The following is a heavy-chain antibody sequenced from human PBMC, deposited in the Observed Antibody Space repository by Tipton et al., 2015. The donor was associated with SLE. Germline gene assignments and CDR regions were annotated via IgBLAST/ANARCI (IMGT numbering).Heavy chain of an antibody. Sequence: TLSLTCTVSGGSISSSSDYWAWIRQSPEKGLEWIGSLSHSGSTYQNPSLKSRATISVDTSKTHFFLKVTSVTAADTAVYYCARGRNDCSDYLGYYYYMDVWGKGTTVTVSS. V-gene: IGHV4-39*07. CDR1: GGSISSSSDY. CDR3: ARGRNDCSDYLGYYYYMDV. D-gene: IGHD4-11*01. CDR2: LSHSGST. J-gene: IGHJ6*03.